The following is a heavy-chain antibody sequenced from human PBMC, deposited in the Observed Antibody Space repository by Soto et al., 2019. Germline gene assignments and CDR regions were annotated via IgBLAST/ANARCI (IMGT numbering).Heavy chain of an antibody. D-gene: IGHD3-22*01. V-gene: IGHV3-11*05. CDR1: GFTFSDYY. Sequence: QVQLVESGGGLVKPGGSLRLSCAASGFTFSDYYMSWIRQAPGKGLEWVSYISSSSSYTNYADSVKGRFTISRDNAKNALDLEMNSLRADDTAVYYCARARRTESHYDSSGYTAEYFQYWGQGTLVTVSS. CDR3: ARARRTESHYDSSGYTAEYFQY. J-gene: IGHJ1*01. CDR2: ISSSSSYT.